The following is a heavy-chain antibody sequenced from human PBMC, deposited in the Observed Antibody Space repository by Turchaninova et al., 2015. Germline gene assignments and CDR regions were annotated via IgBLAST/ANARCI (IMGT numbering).Heavy chain of an antibody. CDR2: IDWDDDK. CDR3: ARTQRGGLDY. V-gene: IGHV2-70*04. CDR1: GFSPSTSELR. Sequence: QGTLKESGPALVNTTQTLPLTCTFSGFSPSTSELRVSCTRQPPGKALEWLARIDWDDDKFYSTSLKTRLTISKDTSKNQVVLTMTNMDPVDTATYYCARTQRGGLDYWGQGTLVTVSS. J-gene: IGHJ4*02. D-gene: IGHD3-10*01.